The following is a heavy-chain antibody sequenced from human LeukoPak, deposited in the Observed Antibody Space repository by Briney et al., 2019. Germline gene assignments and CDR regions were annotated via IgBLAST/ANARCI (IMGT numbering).Heavy chain of an antibody. V-gene: IGHV4-39*07. Sequence: SETVSLTCTVSGGSISSSSYYWGWIRRPPGKGLEWIGSIYYSGSTYYNPSLKSRVTISVDTSKNQFSLKLSSVTAADTAVYYCARELITYYDSSGYYQDDAFDIWGQGTMVTVSS. J-gene: IGHJ3*02. CDR3: ARELITYYDSSGYYQDDAFDI. D-gene: IGHD3-22*01. CDR1: GGSISSSSYY. CDR2: IYYSGST.